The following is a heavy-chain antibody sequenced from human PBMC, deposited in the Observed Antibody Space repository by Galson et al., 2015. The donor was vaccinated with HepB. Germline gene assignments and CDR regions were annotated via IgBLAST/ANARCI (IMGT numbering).Heavy chain of an antibody. J-gene: IGHJ4*02. CDR3: GRAIFGNLIGY. Sequence: SLRLSCAASGFIVSSDYMSWVRQTPGKGLEWVSTIHTDDRTFYADSVKGRFTISRDNSKNTLHLQMDSLRAGDTGIYYCGRAIFGNLIGYWGQGTLVTASS. CDR2: IHTDDRT. D-gene: IGHD3-3*01. CDR1: GFIVSSDY. V-gene: IGHV3-66*01.